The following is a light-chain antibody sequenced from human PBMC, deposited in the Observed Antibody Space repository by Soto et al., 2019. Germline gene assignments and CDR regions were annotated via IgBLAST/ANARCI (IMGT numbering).Light chain of an antibody. Sequence: ETLVTQSPATVSVSPGDRAALSCRATPPIASNVAWYQQRPGQPPRLLIYGASSRATGIPDRFSGSGSGTDFTLTISRLEPEDFAVYYCQQYGSSLTLDQGIKVDIK. CDR2: GAS. CDR1: PPIASN. CDR3: QQYGSSLT. J-gene: IGKJ1*01. V-gene: IGKV3-20*01.